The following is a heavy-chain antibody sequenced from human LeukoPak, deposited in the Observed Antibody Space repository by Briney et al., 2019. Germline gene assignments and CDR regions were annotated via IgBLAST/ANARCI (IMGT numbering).Heavy chain of an antibody. CDR3: ARVSLYANIVATIGGDLDY. CDR1: GFIFSSYA. D-gene: IGHD5-12*01. CDR2: ISAKSDNT. V-gene: IGHV3-21*01. J-gene: IGHJ4*02. Sequence: GGSLRLSCAASGFIFSSYAFNWVRQAPGKGLEWVSFISAKSDNTYYADSVRGRFTISRDNAENSLYLQLNSLRAEDTAVYYCARVSLYANIVATIGGDLDYWGQGTLVTVSS.